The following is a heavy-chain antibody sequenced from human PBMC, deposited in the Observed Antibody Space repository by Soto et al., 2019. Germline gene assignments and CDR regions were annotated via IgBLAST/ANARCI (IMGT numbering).Heavy chain of an antibody. D-gene: IGHD4-4*01. CDR2: ISGSGGST. CDR3: ARAPTITTNFDS. V-gene: IGHV3-23*01. CDR1: GFTFSSYA. J-gene: IGHJ4*02. Sequence: GGSLRLSCAASGFTFSSYAMSWVRQAPGKGLEWVSAISGSGGSTYYADSVKGRFTISKDNSKNTLYLQMNSLRVEDTAVYYCARAPTITTNFDSWGQGPLVTVSS.